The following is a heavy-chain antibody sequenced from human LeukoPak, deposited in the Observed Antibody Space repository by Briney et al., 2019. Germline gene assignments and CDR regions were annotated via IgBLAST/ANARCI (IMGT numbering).Heavy chain of an antibody. Sequence: SVKVSCKASGGTFSSYAMNWVRQAPGQGLEWVARIIPLLGITNHARKLQGRVTVTADTSTNTAYMELTSLISDDTAVYYCARARSRITFGGIRHAFDIWGQGTLVTVSS. D-gene: IGHD3-16*01. V-gene: IGHV1-69*04. CDR2: IIPLLGIT. J-gene: IGHJ3*02. CDR3: ARARSRITFGGIRHAFDI. CDR1: GGTFSSYA.